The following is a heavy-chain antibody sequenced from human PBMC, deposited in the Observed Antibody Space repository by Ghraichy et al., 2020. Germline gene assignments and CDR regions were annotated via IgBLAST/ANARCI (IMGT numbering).Heavy chain of an antibody. Sequence: SETLSLTCTVSGDSLNNYYWSWIRQAPGKGLEWIGSIYHNGRTKYNPSLKSRVTMSVDTSKNQFSLSLTSGTAADTAVFYCARDQEWRASSSGFDPWGQGTLVSVSP. J-gene: IGHJ5*02. D-gene: IGHD2-2*01. CDR3: ARDQEWRASSSGFDP. CDR2: IYHNGRT. CDR1: GDSLNNYY. V-gene: IGHV4-59*01.